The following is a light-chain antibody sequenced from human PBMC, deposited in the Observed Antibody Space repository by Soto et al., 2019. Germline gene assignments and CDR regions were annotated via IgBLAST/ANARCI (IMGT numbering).Light chain of an antibody. Sequence: EIVLTQSPGTLSLSPGERATLSCRASQSVSSSYLAWYQQKPGQAPRLLIYGASSRATGIPDRFSGSGSGTDFPLTISRLEPEAFAVYYCQQYGSSPPISFGQGARLEMK. V-gene: IGKV3-20*01. CDR2: GAS. CDR3: QQYGSSPPIS. CDR1: QSVSSSY. J-gene: IGKJ5*01.